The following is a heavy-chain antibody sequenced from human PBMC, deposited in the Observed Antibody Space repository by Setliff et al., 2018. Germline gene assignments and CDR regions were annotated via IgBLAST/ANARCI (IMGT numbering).Heavy chain of an antibody. D-gene: IGHD3-3*01. J-gene: IGHJ5*02. V-gene: IGHV1-46*01. CDR2: INPGGGST. CDR1: GYTFTRYY. Sequence: ASVKVSCKASGYTFTRYYMHWVRQAPGQGLEWMGIINPGGGSTSYAQKFQGRVTMTRDTSTSTVYMELSSLRSEDTAVYYCARGGIGFSEITIFGVALYWFDPWGQGTLVTVSS. CDR3: ARGGIGFSEITIFGVALYWFDP.